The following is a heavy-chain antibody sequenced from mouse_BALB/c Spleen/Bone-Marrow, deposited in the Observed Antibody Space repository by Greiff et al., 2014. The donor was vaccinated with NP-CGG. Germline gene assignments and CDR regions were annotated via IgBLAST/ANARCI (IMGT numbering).Heavy chain of an antibody. Sequence: VQLKESGGGLVQPGGFLRLSCATSGFTFTDHYMSWVRQPPGEALEWLGFIRNKANGYTTEYSASVKGRFTISRDNSQSIVYLQMNTLRAEDSATYYCARDYLYYFDYWGQGTTLTVSS. CDR2: IRNKANGYTT. D-gene: IGHD2-1*01. CDR1: GFTFTDHY. J-gene: IGHJ2*01. CDR3: ARDYLYYFDY. V-gene: IGHV7-3*02.